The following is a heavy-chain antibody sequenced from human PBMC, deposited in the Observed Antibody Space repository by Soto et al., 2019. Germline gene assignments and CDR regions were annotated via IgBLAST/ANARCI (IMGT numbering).Heavy chain of an antibody. CDR2: INSDGSST. D-gene: IGHD1-26*01. V-gene: IGHV3-74*01. Sequence: GGSLRLSCAASGFTFSSYWMHWVRQAPGKGLVWVSRINSDGSSTSYADSVKGRFTISRDNAKNTLYLQMNSLRAEDPAVYYCARGAHGSYYAFDIWGQGTMVTVSS. CDR3: ARGAHGSYYAFDI. J-gene: IGHJ3*02. CDR1: GFTFSSYW.